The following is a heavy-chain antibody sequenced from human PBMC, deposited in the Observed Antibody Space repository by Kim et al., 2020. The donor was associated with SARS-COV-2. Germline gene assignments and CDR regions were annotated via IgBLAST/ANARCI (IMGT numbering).Heavy chain of an antibody. V-gene: IGHV3-30*02. Sequence: GRFTISRDNSKNTLYLQMNSLRAEDTAVYYCAKVGGYGSGSPQPFGAFDIWGQGTMVTVSS. D-gene: IGHD3-10*01. J-gene: IGHJ3*02. CDR3: AKVGGYGSGSPQPFGAFDI.